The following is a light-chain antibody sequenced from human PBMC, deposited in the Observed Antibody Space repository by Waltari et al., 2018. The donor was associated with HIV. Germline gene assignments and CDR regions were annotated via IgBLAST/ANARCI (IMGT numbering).Light chain of an antibody. CDR2: LNSDGSH. V-gene: IGLV4-69*01. CDR3: QTWGTGMV. CDR1: SGHSNYA. Sequence: TQSPSASASLGASVKLTCTLSSGHSNYAIAWHQQQPEQGPRYLMKLNSDGSHYKGDGIPDRFSGSSSGAERYLTISSLQSEDEADYYCQTWGTGMVFGGGTKLTVL. J-gene: IGLJ3*02.